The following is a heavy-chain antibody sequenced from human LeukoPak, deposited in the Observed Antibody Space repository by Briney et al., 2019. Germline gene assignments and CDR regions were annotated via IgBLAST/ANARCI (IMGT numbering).Heavy chain of an antibody. Sequence: GGSLRLSCAASRFTFSSYSMNWVRQAPGKGLEWVSSISSSSSYIYYADSVKGRFTISRDNAKNSLYLQMNSLRAEDMAVYYCASDCSGGSCGLFDYWGQGTLVTVSS. CDR1: RFTFSSYS. CDR3: ASDCSGGSCGLFDY. J-gene: IGHJ4*02. D-gene: IGHD2-15*01. V-gene: IGHV3-21*01. CDR2: ISSSSSYI.